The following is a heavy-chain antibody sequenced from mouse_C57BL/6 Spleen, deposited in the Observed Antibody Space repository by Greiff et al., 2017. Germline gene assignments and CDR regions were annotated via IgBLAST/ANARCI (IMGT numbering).Heavy chain of an antibody. D-gene: IGHD4-1*01. CDR3: ARRLGRAYAMDY. J-gene: IGHJ4*01. V-gene: IGHV5-15*01. Sequence: EVMLVESGGGLVQPGGSLKLSCAASGFTFSDYGMAWVRQAPRKGPEWVAFISNLAYSIYYADTVTGRFIISRENAKNTQYLEMSSLRSEDTAMYYCARRLGRAYAMDYWGQGTSVTVSS. CDR2: ISNLAYSI. CDR1: GFTFSDYG.